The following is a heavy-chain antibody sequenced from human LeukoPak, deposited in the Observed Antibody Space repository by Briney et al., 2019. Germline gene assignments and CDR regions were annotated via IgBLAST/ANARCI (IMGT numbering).Heavy chain of an antibody. J-gene: IGHJ4*02. CDR1: GGTFSSYA. V-gene: IGHV1-69*13. CDR3: ASQYDYVWGSYRFDY. CDR2: IIPIFGTA. Sequence: SVKVSCKASGGTFSSYAISWVRQAPGQGLEWMGGIIPIFGTANYAQKFQCRVTITADESTSTAYMELSSLRSEDTAVYYCASQYDYVWGSYRFDYWGQGTLVTVSS. D-gene: IGHD3-16*02.